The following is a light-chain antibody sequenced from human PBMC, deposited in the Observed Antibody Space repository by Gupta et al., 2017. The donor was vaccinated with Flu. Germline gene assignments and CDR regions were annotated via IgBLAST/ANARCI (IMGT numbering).Light chain of an antibody. J-gene: IGKJ2*03. V-gene: IGKV2-28*01. CDR1: QSLLHSNGYNY. Sequence: DIVMTQSPLSLPVTPGEPASISCRSSQSLLHSNGYNYLDWYLQKPGQSPQLLIYLGSNRASGVPDRFSGSGSGADFTLKSSRGEAEDVGVYYGRQDLQTRSFGQGTKLEIK. CDR2: LGS. CDR3: RQDLQTRS.